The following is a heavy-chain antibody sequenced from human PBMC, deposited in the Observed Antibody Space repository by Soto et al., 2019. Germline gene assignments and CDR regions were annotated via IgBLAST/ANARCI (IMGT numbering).Heavy chain of an antibody. CDR3: ARAPRGNYGYPSYFDY. V-gene: IGHV4-59*01. CDR1: GGSISSYY. J-gene: IGHJ4*02. CDR2: IYYSGST. Sequence: SETLSLTCTVSGGSISSYYWSRIRQPPGKGLEWIGYIYYSGSTNYNPSLKSRVTISVDTSKNQFSLKLSSVTAADTAVYYCARAPRGNYGYPSYFDYWGQGTLVTISS. D-gene: IGHD3-10*01.